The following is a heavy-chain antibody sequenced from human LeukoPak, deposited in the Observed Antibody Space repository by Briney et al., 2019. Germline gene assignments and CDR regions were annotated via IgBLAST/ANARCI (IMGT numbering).Heavy chain of an antibody. D-gene: IGHD3-10*02. CDR1: GYTFTGYY. CDR2: INPNSGGT. Sequence: ASVKVSCKASGYTFTGYYMHWVRQAPGQGLEWMGWINPNSGGTNYAQKFQGRVTMTRDTSISTDYMELSRLRSDDTAVYYCARVYVGGYYYYMDVWGKGTTVTVSS. V-gene: IGHV1-2*02. J-gene: IGHJ6*03. CDR3: ARVYVGGYYYYMDV.